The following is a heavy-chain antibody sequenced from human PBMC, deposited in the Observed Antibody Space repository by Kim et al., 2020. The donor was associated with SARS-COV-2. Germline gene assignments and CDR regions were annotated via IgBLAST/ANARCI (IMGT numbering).Heavy chain of an antibody. J-gene: IGHJ4*02. D-gene: IGHD6-19*01. Sequence: SETLSLTCTVSGGSISSGTYYWGWIRQPPGKGLEWIGSIYYSGSTYYNPSLKSRVTISVDTSKNQFSLKLSSVTAADTAVYYCGYSSAWYKGGPFDYWGQGTLVTVSS. CDR3: GYSSAWYKGGPFDY. CDR1: GGSISSGTYY. V-gene: IGHV4-39*01. CDR2: IYYSGST.